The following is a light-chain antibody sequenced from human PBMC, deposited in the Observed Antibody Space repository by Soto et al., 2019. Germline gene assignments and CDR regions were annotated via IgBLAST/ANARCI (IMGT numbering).Light chain of an antibody. J-gene: IGKJ3*01. V-gene: IGKV1-39*01. Sequence: IELTQSPSSLSASIGDTVTITCLASQSISLELNWYQQQPGKAPKLLLYAVSTLQSGVPSRFSGAASGAAFTLSIASLRPEDSATYYCQQSDSTPFTFGPGTKVDV. CDR2: AVS. CDR1: QSISLE. CDR3: QQSDSTPFT.